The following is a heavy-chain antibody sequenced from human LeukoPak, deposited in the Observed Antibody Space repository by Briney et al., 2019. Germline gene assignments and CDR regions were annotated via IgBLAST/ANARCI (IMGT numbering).Heavy chain of an antibody. CDR2: IYYSGST. Sequence: KASETLSLTCTVSGGSISSYYWSWIRQPPGKGLEWIGYIYYSGSTNYNPSLKSRVTISVDTSKNQFSLKLSSVTAADTAVYYCARAYSYGPLYYFDYWGQGTLVTVSS. CDR3: ARAYSYGPLYYFDY. D-gene: IGHD5-18*01. V-gene: IGHV4-59*01. J-gene: IGHJ4*02. CDR1: GGSISSYY.